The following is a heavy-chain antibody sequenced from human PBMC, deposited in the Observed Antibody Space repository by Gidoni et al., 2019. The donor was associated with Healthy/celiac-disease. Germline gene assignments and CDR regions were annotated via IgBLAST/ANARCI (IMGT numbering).Heavy chain of an antibody. CDR2: IYYSGST. J-gene: IGHJ6*02. V-gene: IGHV4-59*08. Sequence: QVQLQESGPGLVKPSETLSLTCTVSGGSISSYYWSWIRQPPGKGLEWIGYIYYSGSTNYNPSLKSRVTISVDTPKNQFSLKLSSVTAADTAVYYCARTLACIAAAGTSCYYYGMDVWGQGTTVTVSS. CDR3: ARTLACIAAAGTSCYYYGMDV. CDR1: GGSISSYY. D-gene: IGHD6-13*01.